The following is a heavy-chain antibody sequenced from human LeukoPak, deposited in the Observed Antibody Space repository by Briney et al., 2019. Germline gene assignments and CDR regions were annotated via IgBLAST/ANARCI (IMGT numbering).Heavy chain of an antibody. D-gene: IGHD2-2*01. CDR3: ARDPSAVPTAVNWFDP. V-gene: IGHV3-21*01. J-gene: IGHJ5*02. Sequence: GGSLRLSCAASGFTFSSYSMNWVRQAPGKGLEWVSSISSSSSYIYYADSVKGRFTISRDNAKSSLYLHMNSLRAEDTAVYYCARDPSAVPTAVNWFDPWGQGTLVTVSS. CDR1: GFTFSSYS. CDR2: ISSSSSYI.